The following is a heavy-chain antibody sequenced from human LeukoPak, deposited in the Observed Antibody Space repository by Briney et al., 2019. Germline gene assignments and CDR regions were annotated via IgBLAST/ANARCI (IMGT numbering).Heavy chain of an antibody. CDR3: AKDYCTNGVCYGFDY. CDR1: GFTFDDYA. D-gene: IGHD2-8*01. CDR2: IGWNSGSI. V-gene: IGHV3-9*03. J-gene: IGHJ4*02. Sequence: GGSLRLSCAASGFTFDDYAMHWVRQAPGKGLEWVSGIGWNSGSIGYADSVKGRFTISRDNAKNSLYLQMNSLRAEDMALYYCAKDYCTNGVCYGFDYWGQGTLVTVSS.